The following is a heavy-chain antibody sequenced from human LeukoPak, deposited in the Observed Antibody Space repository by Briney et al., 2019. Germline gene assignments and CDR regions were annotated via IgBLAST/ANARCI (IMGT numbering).Heavy chain of an antibody. D-gene: IGHD3-22*01. CDR3: AKGSSGYFFDL. J-gene: IGHJ4*02. V-gene: IGHV3-23*01. CDR1: GFIFNNYH. CDR2: ISNDGGGT. Sequence: GGSLRLSCAASGFIFNNYHLVWVRQAPGKGLEWVSAISNDGGGTTYADFVKGRFSVSRDNSKNTLFLQMNSLRAEDAALYYCAKGSSGYFFDLWGQGTLVTVSS.